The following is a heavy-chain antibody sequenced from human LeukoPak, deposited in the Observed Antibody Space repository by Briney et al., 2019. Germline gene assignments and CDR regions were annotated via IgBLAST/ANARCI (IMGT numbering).Heavy chain of an antibody. V-gene: IGHV4-34*01. Sequence: NASETLSLTCAVYGGTFSGYYWSWIRQPPGKGLEWIGEINHSGSTNYNPSLESRVTISVDTSKNHFSLKLSSVTAADTAVYYCARPHSTFFDQDAAYYFDYWGQGTLVTVSS. CDR3: ARPHSTFFDQDAAYYFDY. D-gene: IGHD3-9*01. J-gene: IGHJ4*02. CDR1: GGTFSGYY. CDR2: INHSGST.